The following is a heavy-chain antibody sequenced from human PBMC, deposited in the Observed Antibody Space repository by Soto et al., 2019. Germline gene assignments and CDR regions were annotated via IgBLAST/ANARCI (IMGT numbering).Heavy chain of an antibody. J-gene: IGHJ5*02. CDR1: GFTFSNYW. CDR3: ARYYDWFDP. Sequence: GGSLRLSCAASGFTFSNYWMSWVRQAPGKGLEWVANIKQDGSEKYYVDSVKGRFTISRDNAKNSLYLQMNSLRAEDTAVYYCARYYDWFDPWGQGTLVTVSS. V-gene: IGHV3-7*01. D-gene: IGHD3-3*01. CDR2: IKQDGSEK.